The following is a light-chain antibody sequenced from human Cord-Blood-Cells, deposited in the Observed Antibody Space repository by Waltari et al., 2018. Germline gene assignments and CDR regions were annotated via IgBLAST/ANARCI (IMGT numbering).Light chain of an antibody. CDR3: CSYAGYV. V-gene: IGLV2-23*01. CDR2: EGS. Sequence: QSALTPPAPVSGSPGQSNTISCTGTRSDVGRFPLVSCYQQHPGKAPKLMIYEGSKRPSGVSNRFSGSKSGNTASLTISGLQAEDEADYYCCSYAGYVFGTGTKVTVL. CDR1: RSDVGRFPL. J-gene: IGLJ1*01.